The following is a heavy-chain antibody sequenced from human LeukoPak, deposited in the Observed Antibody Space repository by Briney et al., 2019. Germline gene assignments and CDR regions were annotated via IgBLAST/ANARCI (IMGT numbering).Heavy chain of an antibody. V-gene: IGHV4-39*01. D-gene: IGHD3-22*01. CDR2: IYYRGST. J-gene: IGHJ1*01. CDR3: ARRRYYDSTGYLD. CDR1: GDSISSSSYY. Sequence: SETLSLTCTTSGDSISSSSYYWGWIRQPPGKGLEWIGDIYYRGSTYYSPSLKSRVSISIDTSNNQFSLTLNSVTAADTALYLCARRRYYDSTGYLDWGQGTLVTVSS.